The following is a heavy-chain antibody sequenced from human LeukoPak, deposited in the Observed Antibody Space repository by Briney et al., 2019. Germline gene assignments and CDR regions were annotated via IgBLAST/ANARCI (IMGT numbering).Heavy chain of an antibody. CDR2: ISYDGSNK. J-gene: IGHJ4*02. CDR1: GITFSNYA. CDR3: ARALHDYSFDY. Sequence: GGSLRLSCAASGITFSNYAMHWVRQAPGKGLEWVAVISYDGSNKYYADSVKGRFTISRDNSKNTLYLQMNSLRAEDTAVYYCARALHDYSFDYWGQGTLVTVSS. V-gene: IGHV3-30-3*01. D-gene: IGHD2-21*02.